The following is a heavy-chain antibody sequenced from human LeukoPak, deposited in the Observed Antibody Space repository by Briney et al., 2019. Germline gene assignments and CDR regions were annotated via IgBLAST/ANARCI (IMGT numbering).Heavy chain of an antibody. CDR2: ISAYNGNT. J-gene: IGHJ6*02. CDR1: GYTFTSYG. Sequence: GASVKVSCRASGYTFTSYGISWVRQAPGQGLEWMGWISAYNGNTNYAQKLQGRVTMTTDTSTSTAYMELRSLRSDDTAVYYCATPLTGYYVGYGMDVWGQGTTVTVSS. V-gene: IGHV1-18*01. D-gene: IGHD3-9*01. CDR3: ATPLTGYYVGYGMDV.